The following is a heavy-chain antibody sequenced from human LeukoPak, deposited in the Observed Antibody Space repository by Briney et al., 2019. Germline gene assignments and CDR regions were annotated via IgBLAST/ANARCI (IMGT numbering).Heavy chain of an antibody. J-gene: IGHJ4*02. D-gene: IGHD3-10*01. V-gene: IGHV1-69*13. CDR2: IIPIFGTA. CDR3: ARGRYYGSGSYPFVMGY. CDR1: GGTFSSYA. Sequence: SVKVSCKASGGTFSSYAISWVRQAPGQGLECMGGIIPIFGTANYAQKFQGRVTITADESTSTAYMELSSLRSEDTAVYYCARGRYYGSGSYPFVMGYWGQGTLVTVSS.